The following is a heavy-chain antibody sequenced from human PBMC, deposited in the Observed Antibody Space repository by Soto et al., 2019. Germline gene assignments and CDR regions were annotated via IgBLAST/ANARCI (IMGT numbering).Heavy chain of an antibody. CDR3: ARDFMYGMDV. D-gene: IGHD3-16*01. CDR2: IWYDGSNK. V-gene: IGHV3-33*01. J-gene: IGHJ6*02. Sequence: PGGSLRLSCAASGFTFSSYGMHWVRQAPGEGLEWVAVIWYDGSNKYYADSVKGRFTISRDNSKDTLYLQMNSLRAEDTAVYYCARDFMYGMDVWGQGTTVTVSS. CDR1: GFTFSSYG.